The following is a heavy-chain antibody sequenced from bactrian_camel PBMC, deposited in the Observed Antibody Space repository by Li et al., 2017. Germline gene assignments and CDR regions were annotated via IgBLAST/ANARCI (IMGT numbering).Heavy chain of an antibody. J-gene: IGHJ4*01. D-gene: IGHD3*01. CDR2: IDDFGNP. Sequence: QVQLVESGGDSVQAGGSLRLTCVASGDTRDMACMGWWRQRWGEERDAVAVIDDFGNPSYKDSVKGRFTISKDNAANTLYLQMNNLYPEDSGIYYCVAHRLVSGMCPSLRWGTFGQGTQVTVS. V-gene: IGHV3S53*01. CDR1: GDTRDMAC.